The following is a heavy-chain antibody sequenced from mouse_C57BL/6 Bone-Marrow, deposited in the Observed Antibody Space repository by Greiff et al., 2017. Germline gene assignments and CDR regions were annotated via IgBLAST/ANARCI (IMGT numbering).Heavy chain of an antibody. J-gene: IGHJ4*01. CDR3: ATISWLLPLVDY. Sequence: VKLMESGAELVRPGTSVKVSCKASGYAFTNYLIEWVKQRPGQGLEWIGVINPGSGGTNYNEKFKGKETLTADKSSSTAYLQLSSLTSEDSAVYFCATISWLLPLVDYWGQGTSVTVTS. D-gene: IGHD2-3*01. CDR2: INPGSGGT. V-gene: IGHV1-54*01. CDR1: GYAFTNYL.